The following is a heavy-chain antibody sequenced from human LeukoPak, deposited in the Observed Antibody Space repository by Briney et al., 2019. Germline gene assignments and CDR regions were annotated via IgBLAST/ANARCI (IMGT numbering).Heavy chain of an antibody. CDR2: IYTSGST. Sequence: SQTLSLTWTVSGGSISSGSYYWSWIRQPAGKGLEWIGRIYTSGSTNSNPTLKSLVTISVDPTNNLYPQKLSSVAAANAAVYYCGRVTVLYSYGHYYFDYWGQGTLVTVSS. V-gene: IGHV4-61*02. D-gene: IGHD5-18*01. CDR1: GGSISSGSYY. J-gene: IGHJ4*02. CDR3: GRVTVLYSYGHYYFDY.